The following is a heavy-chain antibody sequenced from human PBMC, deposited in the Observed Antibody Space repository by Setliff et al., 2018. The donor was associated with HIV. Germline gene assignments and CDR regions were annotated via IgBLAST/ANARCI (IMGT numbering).Heavy chain of an antibody. J-gene: IGHJ5*02. V-gene: IGHV4-4*07. CDR2: IFRSGTT. CDR3: ARDRHYSGLGSYGP. D-gene: IGHD3-10*01. Sequence: KPSETLSLTCTLPGGSFGDYHWSWIRQPAGRGLEWIGRIFRSGTTDYKFSLKSRVTISIDTSRNQFSLRLTSVTAEDTAVYYCARDRHYSGLGSYGPWGPGTLVTVSS. CDR1: GGSFGDYH.